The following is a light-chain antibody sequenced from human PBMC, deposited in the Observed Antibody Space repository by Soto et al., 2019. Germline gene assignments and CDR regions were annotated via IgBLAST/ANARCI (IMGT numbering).Light chain of an antibody. CDR1: SYNLGAGFD. Sequence: QSVLTQPPSVSGAAGQRVTISCTGSSYNLGAGFDVSWYQQLPGTAPKLLIFGDRNRPSGVTDRFSGYKSGASASLAISGLTADDEDDYYCQSYDSSLSGSVFVGGTKVTVL. J-gene: IGLJ3*02. CDR2: GDR. V-gene: IGLV1-40*01. CDR3: QSYDSSLSGSV.